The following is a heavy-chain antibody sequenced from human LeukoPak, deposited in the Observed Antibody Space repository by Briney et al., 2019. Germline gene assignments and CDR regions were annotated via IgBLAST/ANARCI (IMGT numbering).Heavy chain of an antibody. Sequence: GGSLRLSCAASGFTFSSYAMTWVRQAPGKGLEGVSVISGSDGSTYYADSVKGRFTISRDNSRNTLHLQMNSLRAEDTAVYYCAKDKRYYDSSGSPYYYYGMDVWGQGTTVTVSS. J-gene: IGHJ6*02. V-gene: IGHV3-23*01. CDR3: AKDKRYYDSSGSPYYYYGMDV. CDR1: GFTFSSYA. CDR2: ISGSDGST. D-gene: IGHD3-22*01.